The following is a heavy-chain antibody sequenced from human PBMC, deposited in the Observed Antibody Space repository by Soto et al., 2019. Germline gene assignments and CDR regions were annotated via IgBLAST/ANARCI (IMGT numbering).Heavy chain of an antibody. CDR2: IYYSGST. J-gene: IGHJ6*02. CDR3: ARVGFGELLAHGMDV. V-gene: IGHV4-30-4*01. CDR1: GGSISSGDYY. D-gene: IGHD3-10*01. Sequence: QVQLQESGPGLVKPSQTLSLTCTVSGGSISSGDYYWSWIRQPPGKGLEWIGYIYYSGSTYYNPSLRSRVTLSVATSKNQFSLKLSSVTAADTAVYYCARVGFGELLAHGMDVWGQGTTVTVSS.